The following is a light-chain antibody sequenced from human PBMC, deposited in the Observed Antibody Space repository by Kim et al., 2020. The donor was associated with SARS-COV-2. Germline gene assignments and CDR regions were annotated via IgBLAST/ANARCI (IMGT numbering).Light chain of an antibody. CDR1: QSISSY. CDR2: DAS. V-gene: IGKV3-11*01. CDR3: QQRTNWPRGYT. Sequence: SPGERATRPCRASQSISSYLAWYQQKPGQAPRLLIFDASNRATGIPARFSGRGSGTDFTLTISSLEPDDFAVYYCQQRTNWPRGYTFGQGTKLEI. J-gene: IGKJ2*01.